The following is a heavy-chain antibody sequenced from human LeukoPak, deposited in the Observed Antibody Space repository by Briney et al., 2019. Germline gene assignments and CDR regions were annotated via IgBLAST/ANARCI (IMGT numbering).Heavy chain of an antibody. D-gene: IGHD6-19*01. J-gene: IGHJ4*02. V-gene: IGHV3-74*01. Sequence: PGGSLRLSCEASGFIFNNHWMHWVRQAPGKGLVWVSRISGDGTSTSYADSVKGRFTISIDNAKNTLYLQMNSLRAEDTAVYYCARRVRSSGWYIFDYWGQGTPVTVSA. CDR3: ARRVRSSGWYIFDY. CDR2: ISGDGTST. CDR1: GFIFNNHW.